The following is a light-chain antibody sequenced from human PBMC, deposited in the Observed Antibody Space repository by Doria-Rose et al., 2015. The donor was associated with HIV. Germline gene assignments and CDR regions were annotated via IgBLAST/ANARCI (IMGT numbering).Light chain of an antibody. J-gene: IGKJ5*01. CDR1: QTITSKY. Sequence: EIVLTQSPGTLSLSPGDRATLSCRASQTITSKYLGWYQQKLGQALRLLIYGASSSATDISDSFSGSGSGTDFTLTISRLELEDFAVYYCQQYGSLSAITFGQGTRLEIK. CDR2: GAS. CDR3: QQYGSLSAIT. V-gene: IGKV3-20*01.